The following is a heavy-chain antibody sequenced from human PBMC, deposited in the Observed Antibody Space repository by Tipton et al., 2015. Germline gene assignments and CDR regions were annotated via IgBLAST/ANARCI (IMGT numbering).Heavy chain of an antibody. CDR2: ISSSSNYI. CDR3: ARGGYCSGAGCYSGDYYYATDL. CDR1: GFTFSSQR. V-gene: IGHV3-21*01. D-gene: IGHD2-15*01. J-gene: IGHJ6*02. Sequence: SLRLSCAASGFTFSSQRMNWVRQAPGMGLEWVSSISSSSNYIDYADSLKGRSTISRDNAKNSLYLQMDSLRAEDSGVYYCARGGYCSGAGCYSGDYYYATDLWGQGTTVTVSS.